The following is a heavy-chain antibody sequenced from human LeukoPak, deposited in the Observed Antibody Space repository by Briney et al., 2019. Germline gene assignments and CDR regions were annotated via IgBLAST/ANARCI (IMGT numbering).Heavy chain of an antibody. D-gene: IGHD6-25*01. CDR1: GGSFSRYY. J-gene: IGHJ4*02. Sequence: SETLSLTCAVYGGSFSRYYWSWIRQPPGKGLEWTGEINHVGTTNYNPSLKSRLTISVDTSKNQFSLKLNSVTAADTAVYYCARGRTEGGDFDYWGQGTLVTVSS. CDR2: INHVGTT. CDR3: ARGRTEGGDFDY. V-gene: IGHV4-34*01.